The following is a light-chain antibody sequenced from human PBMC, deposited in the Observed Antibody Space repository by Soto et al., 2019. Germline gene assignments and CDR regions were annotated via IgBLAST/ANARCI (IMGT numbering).Light chain of an antibody. J-gene: IGKJ2*02. CDR3: QQYGTSHPCT. CDR2: GAS. Sequence: EIVLTQSPGTLSLSPGERATLSCRASQSVSSSYLAWYQQKPGQAPRLLIYGASSRATGIPDRFSGSGSGTDFNLTISRLEPEYFAVYYCQQYGTSHPCTFGQGTKLEIK. CDR1: QSVSSSY. V-gene: IGKV3-20*01.